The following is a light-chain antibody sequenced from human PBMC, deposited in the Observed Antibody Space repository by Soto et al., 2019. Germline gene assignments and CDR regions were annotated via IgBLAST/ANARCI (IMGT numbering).Light chain of an antibody. CDR1: QSVNSY. CDR2: DAS. Sequence: EIVLTQSPATLSLSPGERATLSCRTSQSVNSYLAWYQQKPGQAPRLLIYDASNRATGIPARFSGSGSGTDFTLTITSLEPADFAVYYCQQRVNWPLTFGQGTKVEIK. J-gene: IGKJ1*01. CDR3: QQRVNWPLT. V-gene: IGKV3-11*01.